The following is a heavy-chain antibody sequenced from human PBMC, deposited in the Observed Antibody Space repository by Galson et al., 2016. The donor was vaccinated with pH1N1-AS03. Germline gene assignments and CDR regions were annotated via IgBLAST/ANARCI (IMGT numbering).Heavy chain of an antibody. D-gene: IGHD1-26*01. V-gene: IGHV1-2*04. CDR2: INPNNGVT. CDR1: FTGFY. J-gene: IGHJ6*02. CDR3: ARDPRGPCSSATCATTYYFGMDV. Sequence: FTGFYVHWVRQAPGQGLEWMGWINPNNGVTNYAQKFQAWVTMTGGTSISTAYMELYGLKSDDTAVYYCARDPRGPCSSATCATTYYFGMDVWGQGTTVIVSS.